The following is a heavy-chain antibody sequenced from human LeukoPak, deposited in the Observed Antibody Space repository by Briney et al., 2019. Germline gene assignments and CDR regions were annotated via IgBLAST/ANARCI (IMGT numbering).Heavy chain of an antibody. CDR2: ISAYNGNT. J-gene: IGHJ4*02. Sequence: APVKVSCKASGYTFTSYGISWERQAPGQGLEWMGWISAYNGNTNYAQKLQGRVTMTTDTSTSTAYMELRSLRSDDTAVYYCARDGSLRGYCSSISCYEFDYWGQGTLVTVSS. D-gene: IGHD2-2*01. CDR1: GYTFTSYG. V-gene: IGHV1-18*01. CDR3: ARDGSLRGYCSSISCYEFDY.